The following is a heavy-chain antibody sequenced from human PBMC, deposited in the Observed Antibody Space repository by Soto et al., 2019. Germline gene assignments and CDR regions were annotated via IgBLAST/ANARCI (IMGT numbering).Heavy chain of an antibody. J-gene: IGHJ4*02. D-gene: IGHD3-9*01. V-gene: IGHV4-39*01. CDR1: DDSINSDKYY. Sequence: QLQLQESGPGLVKPSETLSLTCSVSDDSINSDKYYWGWIRPPPGKGLEWIGSVYYRGNAYYNPSLQTRVTISLDKSKSQFSLKLNSVTAADSAVYFCARLEGLATISYYFDCWGPGALVTVSS. CDR3: ARLEGLATISYYFDC. CDR2: VYYRGNA.